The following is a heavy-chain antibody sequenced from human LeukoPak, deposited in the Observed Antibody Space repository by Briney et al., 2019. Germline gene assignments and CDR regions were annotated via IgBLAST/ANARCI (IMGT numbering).Heavy chain of an antibody. Sequence: GGSLRLSCAASGFTFSSYWMSWVRQAPGKGLEWVANIKQDGSEKYYVDSVKGRFTISRDNAKNSLYLQMNSLRAEDTAVYYCARDRGYSGYDLPIDYWGQGTLVTVSS. D-gene: IGHD5-12*01. J-gene: IGHJ4*02. CDR3: ARDRGYSGYDLPIDY. CDR2: IKQDGSEK. V-gene: IGHV3-7*01. CDR1: GFTFSSYW.